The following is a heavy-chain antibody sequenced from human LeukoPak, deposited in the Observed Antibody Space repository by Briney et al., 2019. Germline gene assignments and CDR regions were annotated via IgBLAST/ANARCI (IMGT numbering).Heavy chain of an antibody. V-gene: IGHV3-48*04. CDR3: ARTVSGSYAAYYFDY. CDR1: GFTSSTYN. Sequence: PGGSLRLSCAASGFTSSTYNMNWVRQAPGKGLEWVSYISSSGSSIYYADSVKGRVTISRDNAKDSLDLQMDSLRAEDTAVYYCARTVSGSYAAYYFDYWGLGTLVTVSS. J-gene: IGHJ4*02. D-gene: IGHD1-26*01. CDR2: ISSSGSSI.